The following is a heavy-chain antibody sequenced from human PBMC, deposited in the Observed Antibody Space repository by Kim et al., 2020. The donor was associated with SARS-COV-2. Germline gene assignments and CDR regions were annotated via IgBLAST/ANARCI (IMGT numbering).Heavy chain of an antibody. CDR1: GFTVSSNY. CDR2: IYSGGST. D-gene: IGHD7-27*01. J-gene: IGHJ4*02. V-gene: IGHV3-53*01. CDR3: ASGPWGSGDY. Sequence: GGSLRLSCAASGFTVSSNYMSWVRQAPGKGLEWVSLIYSGGSTYYVDSVKGRFTISRDKSKNTLYLQMNNLRAEDTAVYYCASGPWGSGDYWGQGTLVTVSS.